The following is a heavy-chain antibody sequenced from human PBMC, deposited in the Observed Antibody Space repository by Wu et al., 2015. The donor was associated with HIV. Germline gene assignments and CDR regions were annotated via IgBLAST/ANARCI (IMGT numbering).Heavy chain of an antibody. Sequence: QVQLVQSGTEVKKPGASVKVSCKASGYTFISYGISWLRQAPGQGLEWVGWINANNGNRNYAQKLQGRVTLTTDTSTRTAYMELRSLRSDDTAVYYCARVGCSSSSCYYYFDNWGQGTLVTVSS. D-gene: IGHD2-2*01. V-gene: IGHV1-18*01. J-gene: IGHJ4*02. CDR3: ARVGCSSSSCYYYFDN. CDR2: INANNGNR. CDR1: GYTFISYG.